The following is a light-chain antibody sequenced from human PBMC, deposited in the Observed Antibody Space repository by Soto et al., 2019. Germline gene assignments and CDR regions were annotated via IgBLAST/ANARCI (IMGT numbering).Light chain of an antibody. J-gene: IGKJ2*01. Sequence: EIVLTQSPGTLYLSPGERATLSCRASQSVSSNYLAWYQQKPGQAPRLLIYGASRGAAGIPDRFSGSGSGTDFTLPSSRLEPEDFAVYFCQQYGRSPMFSFGQGTKLEIK. CDR2: GAS. CDR3: QQYGRSPMFS. V-gene: IGKV3-20*01. CDR1: QSVSSNY.